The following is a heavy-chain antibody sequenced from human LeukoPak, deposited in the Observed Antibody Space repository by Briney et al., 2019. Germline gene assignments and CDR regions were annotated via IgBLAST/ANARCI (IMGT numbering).Heavy chain of an antibody. J-gene: IGHJ4*02. CDR1: GGSISSSSYY. CDR2: IYYSGST. CDR3: ARPDCSSTSCHFDY. Sequence: SETLSLTCTVSGGSISSSSYYWGWIRQPPGTGLEWIGSIYYSGSTYYNPSLKSRVTISVDTSKNQFSLKLSSVTAADTAVYYCARPDCSSTSCHFDYWGQGTLVTVSS. V-gene: IGHV4-39*01. D-gene: IGHD2-2*01.